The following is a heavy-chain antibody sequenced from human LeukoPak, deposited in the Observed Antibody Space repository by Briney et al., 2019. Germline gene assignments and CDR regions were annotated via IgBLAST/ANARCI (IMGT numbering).Heavy chain of an antibody. CDR1: GFTFSSYG. V-gene: IGHV3-23*01. Sequence: PGGSLRLSCAASGFTFSSYGMSWVRQAPGKGLEWVSAISGSGGSTYYADSVKGRFTISRDNSKNTLYLQMNSLRAEDTAVYYCAKDSSGWYHYYMDVWGKGTTVTISS. CDR2: ISGSGGST. D-gene: IGHD6-19*01. J-gene: IGHJ6*03. CDR3: AKDSSGWYHYYMDV.